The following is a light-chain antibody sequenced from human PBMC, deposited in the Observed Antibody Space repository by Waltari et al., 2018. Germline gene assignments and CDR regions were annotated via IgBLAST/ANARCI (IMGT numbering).Light chain of an antibody. CDR1: SSDVGVYNY. V-gene: IGLV2-14*01. CDR3: SSFTSTSTWV. CDR2: EVT. Sequence: CTGTSSDVGVYNYVSWFQQHPGEAPKLIIYEVTNRPSGVSNRFSGSKSGNTASLTISGLQAEDEGDYFCSSFTSTSTWVFGGGTRVAVL. J-gene: IGLJ3*02.